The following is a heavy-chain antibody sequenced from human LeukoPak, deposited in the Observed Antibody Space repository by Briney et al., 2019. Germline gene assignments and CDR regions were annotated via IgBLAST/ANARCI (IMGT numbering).Heavy chain of an antibody. CDR1: GFTVSSNY. D-gene: IGHD3-22*01. Sequence: PGGSLRLSCAASGFTVSSNYMSWVRQAPGKGPERVSVIYRGGSTYYADSVKGRFTISRHNSKNTLYLQMNSLRAEDTAMYYCARESGLFGDYWGQGTLVTVSS. CDR3: ARESGLFGDY. V-gene: IGHV3-53*04. J-gene: IGHJ4*02. CDR2: IYRGGST.